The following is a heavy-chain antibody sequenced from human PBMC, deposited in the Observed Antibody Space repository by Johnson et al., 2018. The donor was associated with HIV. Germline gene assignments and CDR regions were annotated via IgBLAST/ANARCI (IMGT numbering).Heavy chain of an antibody. CDR3: AREGVSGSYYDAFDL. J-gene: IGHJ3*01. V-gene: IGHV3-30*04. Sequence: QVLLVESGGGVVQPGTSLRLSCTASGFAFSSYALHWVRQAPGKGLEWVAVISYDGRDAYYADSVKGRFTSSRDNSKNTLFLQMDSLRADDTAVYYCAREGVSGSYYDAFDLWGQGTMVTVSS. CDR2: ISYDGRDA. CDR1: GFAFSSYA. D-gene: IGHD1-26*01.